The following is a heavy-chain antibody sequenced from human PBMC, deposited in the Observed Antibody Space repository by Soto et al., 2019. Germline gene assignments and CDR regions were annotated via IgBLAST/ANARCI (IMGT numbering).Heavy chain of an antibody. CDR2: IWYDGSNK. Sequence: GGSLRLSCAASGFTFSSYGMHWVRQAPGKGLEWVAVIWYDGSNKYYADSVKGRFTISRDNSKNTLYLQMNSLRAEDTAVYYCARSEGHYYDSSGYYLNYWGQGTLVTVSS. CDR3: ARSEGHYYDSSGYYLNY. D-gene: IGHD3-22*01. V-gene: IGHV3-33*01. J-gene: IGHJ4*02. CDR1: GFTFSSYG.